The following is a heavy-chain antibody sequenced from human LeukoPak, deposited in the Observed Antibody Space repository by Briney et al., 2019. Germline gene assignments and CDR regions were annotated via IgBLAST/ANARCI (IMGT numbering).Heavy chain of an antibody. CDR2: IYSGGST. CDR3: ARIVTTVPTRYFQH. Sequence: GGSLSLSCAASGFTFSSNYMSWVRQAPGKGLEWVSVIYSGGSTYYADSVKGRFTISRDNSKNTLYLQMNSLRAEDTAVYYCARIVTTVPTRYFQHWGQGTLVTVSS. D-gene: IGHD4-17*01. V-gene: IGHV3-53*01. J-gene: IGHJ1*01. CDR1: GFTFSSNY.